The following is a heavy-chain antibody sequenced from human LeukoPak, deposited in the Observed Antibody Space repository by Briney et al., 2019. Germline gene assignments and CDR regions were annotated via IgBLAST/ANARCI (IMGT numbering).Heavy chain of an antibody. Sequence: SETLSLTCAVSGGSISSSSYYWGWIRQPPGKGLEWIGIIYYSGSTYYNPSLKSRVTISVDTSKNQFSLKLSSVTPADTAVYYCARQTGYSKGRLGAFDIWGQGTMVTVSS. CDR1: GGSISSSSYY. CDR3: ARQTGYSKGRLGAFDI. J-gene: IGHJ3*02. CDR2: IYYSGST. V-gene: IGHV4-39*01. D-gene: IGHD6-13*01.